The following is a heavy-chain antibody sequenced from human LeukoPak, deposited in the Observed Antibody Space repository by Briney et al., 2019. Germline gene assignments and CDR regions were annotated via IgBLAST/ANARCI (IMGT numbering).Heavy chain of an antibody. CDR3: ARYYDILTGPFDY. V-gene: IGHV3-48*01. D-gene: IGHD3-9*01. CDR1: GFTFSSYS. Sequence: GGSLRLSCAASGFTFSSYSMNWVRQAPGKGLGWVSYISSSSSTIYYADSVKGRFTISRDNAKNSLYLQMNSLRAEDTAVYYCARYYDILTGPFDYWGQGTLVTVSS. CDR2: ISSSSSTI. J-gene: IGHJ4*02.